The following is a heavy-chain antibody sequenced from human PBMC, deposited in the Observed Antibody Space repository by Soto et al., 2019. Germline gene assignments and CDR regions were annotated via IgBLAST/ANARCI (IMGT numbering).Heavy chain of an antibody. J-gene: IGHJ6*04. CDR1: GDTVSSNSVA. Sequence: SQTLSLTCVGSGDTVSSNSVAWNWVRQSPSRGLEWLGRTYYRSRWYSDYAVSVRSRIDINADTSKNQVSLQLNSVTPEDTAVYYCARSEADPDYYYYGMDVWGEGTTLTVSS. CDR3: ARSEADPDYYYYGMDV. CDR2: TYYRSRWYS. V-gene: IGHV6-1*01.